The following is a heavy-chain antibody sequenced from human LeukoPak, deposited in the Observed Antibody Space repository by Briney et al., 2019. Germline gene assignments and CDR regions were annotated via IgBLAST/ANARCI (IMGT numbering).Heavy chain of an antibody. Sequence: PGGSLRLSCAASGFTFSSYSMNWVRQAPGKGLEWVSSISSSSSYIYYADSVKGRFTISRDNAKNSLYLQMNSLRAEDTAVYYCALPYSSSWYDLFAFDIWGQGTMVTVSS. J-gene: IGHJ3*02. CDR3: ALPYSSSWYDLFAFDI. CDR2: ISSSSSYI. CDR1: GFTFSSYS. D-gene: IGHD6-13*01. V-gene: IGHV3-21*01.